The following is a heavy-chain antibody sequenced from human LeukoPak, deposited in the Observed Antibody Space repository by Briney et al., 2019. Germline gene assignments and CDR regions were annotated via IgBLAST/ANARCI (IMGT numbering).Heavy chain of an antibody. J-gene: IGHJ4*02. CDR3: ARVLTIFGVEFDY. CDR1: GYTFTCYY. Sequence: ASVKVSCKASGYTFTCYYMHWVRQAPGQGLEWMGWINPNSGGTNYAQKFQGRVTMTRDTSISTAYMELSRLRSDDTAVYYCARVLTIFGVEFDYWGQGTLVTVSS. V-gene: IGHV1-2*02. CDR2: INPNSGGT. D-gene: IGHD3-3*01.